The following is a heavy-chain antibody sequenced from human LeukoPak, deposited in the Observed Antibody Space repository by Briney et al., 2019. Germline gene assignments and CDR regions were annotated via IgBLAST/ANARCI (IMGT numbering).Heavy chain of an antibody. Sequence: SETLSLTCTVSGVSISSDGYYWSWIRQHPGKGLEWIGYIFYSGSTYYNPSLRSRVTISVDTSKNQFSLKLNSVTAADTAVYYCARGGVDFDYWGQGTLVTVSS. CDR3: ARGGVDFDY. V-gene: IGHV4-31*03. CDR2: IFYSGST. J-gene: IGHJ4*02. D-gene: IGHD2-21*01. CDR1: GVSISSDGYY.